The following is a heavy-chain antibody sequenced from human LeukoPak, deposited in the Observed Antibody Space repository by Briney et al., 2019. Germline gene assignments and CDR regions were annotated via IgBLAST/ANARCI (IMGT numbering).Heavy chain of an antibody. CDR2: IYSDGST. CDR3: ARGYSSGWFDY. D-gene: IGHD6-19*01. V-gene: IGHV3-66*01. CDR1: GFTVSTNY. Sequence: PGGSLRLSCAASGFTVSTNYVTWVRQAPGKGLEWVSVIYSDGSTYYADSVKGRFTISRDNSKNTLYLQMNSLRAEDTAVYYCARGYSSGWFDYWGRGTLVTVSS. J-gene: IGHJ4*02.